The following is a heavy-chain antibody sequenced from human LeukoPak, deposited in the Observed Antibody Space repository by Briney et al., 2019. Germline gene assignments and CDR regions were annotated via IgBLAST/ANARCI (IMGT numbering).Heavy chain of an antibody. V-gene: IGHV4-59*08. CDR2: IYYSGST. CDR1: GGSISSYY. CDR3: AGLPRGTRPPDYFQH. J-gene: IGHJ1*01. Sequence: SETLSLTCTVSGGSISSYYWSWIRQPPGKGLAGVGHIYYSGSTNYNPSLESRVTESLDTSKNQFSLKLSSVTAADTAVYYCAGLPRGTRPPDYFQHWGQGTLVTVSS. D-gene: IGHD1-1*01.